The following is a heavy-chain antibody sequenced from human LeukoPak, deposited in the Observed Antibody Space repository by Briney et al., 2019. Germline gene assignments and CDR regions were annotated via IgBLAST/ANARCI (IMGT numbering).Heavy chain of an antibody. D-gene: IGHD6-13*01. J-gene: IGHJ5*02. V-gene: IGHV1-69*06. CDR3: ARGAASRRGLDP. Sequence: ASVTVSCKASGGTFSSYAISWVRQAPGHGLEWMGGIIPIFGTANYAQKFQGRVTITADKSTSTAYMELSSLRSEDTAVYYCARGAASRRGLDPWGQGTLVTVSS. CDR2: IIPIFGTA. CDR1: GGTFSSYA.